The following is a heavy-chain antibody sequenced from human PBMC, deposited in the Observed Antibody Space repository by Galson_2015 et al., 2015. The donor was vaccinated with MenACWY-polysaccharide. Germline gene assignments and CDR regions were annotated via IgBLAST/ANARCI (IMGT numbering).Heavy chain of an antibody. CDR1: GFSITSYA. Sequence: SLRLSCAVSGFSITSYAVNWVHQAPGKGLEWVAVISGSGANIQYADSVKGRFTISRDTSKSTLYLQMNSLRAEDTAKYYCAKASQWGAAAVGSFDHWGQGTLVTVSS. J-gene: IGHJ4*02. V-gene: IGHV3-23*01. D-gene: IGHD6-13*01. CDR3: AKASQWGAAAVGSFDH. CDR2: ISGSGANI.